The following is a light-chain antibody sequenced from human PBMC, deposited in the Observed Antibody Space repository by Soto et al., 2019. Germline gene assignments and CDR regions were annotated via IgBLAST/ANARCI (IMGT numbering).Light chain of an antibody. J-gene: IGKJ4*01. CDR3: QQYNNWLT. Sequence: EIVVTQSPATLSVSQGERVTLSCRTSQSVYSNLAWYQQKPGQATRLLISGASTRATGIPARFRGSGSGTEFTLTISSLQSEDFALYYCQQYNNWLTFGGGTKVEIK. CDR1: QSVYSN. CDR2: GAS. V-gene: IGKV3-15*01.